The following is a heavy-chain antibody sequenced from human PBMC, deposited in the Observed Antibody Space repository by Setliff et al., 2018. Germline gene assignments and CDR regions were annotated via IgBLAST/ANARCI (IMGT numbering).Heavy chain of an antibody. J-gene: IGHJ3*02. CDR3: ARDLYDYVWGTYRYHDAFDI. CDR1: GGSISSSSYY. Sequence: LSLTCTVSGGSISSSSYYWGWIRQPPGKGLEWIGSTYYRGSTYYNPSLKSRVTISIDTSKNQFSLKLSSVTAADTAVYYCARDLYDYVWGTYRYHDAFDIWGQGTMVTVSS. V-gene: IGHV4-39*07. D-gene: IGHD3-16*02. CDR2: TYYRGST.